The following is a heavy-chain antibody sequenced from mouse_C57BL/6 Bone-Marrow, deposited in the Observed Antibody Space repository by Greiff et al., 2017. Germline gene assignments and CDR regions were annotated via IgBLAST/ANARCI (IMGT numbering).Heavy chain of an antibody. CDR1: GYTFTSYW. J-gene: IGHJ1*03. CDR2: IYPSDSET. D-gene: IGHD2-1*01. Sequence: QVQLQQPGAELVRPGSSVKLSCKASGYTFTSYWMHWVKQRPIQGLEWIGNIYPSDSETHYNQKFKDKATLTVDKSSSTAYMQRSSLTSEDSAVYYGAREGYGNYGWYFDVGGRGTTVTVSA. V-gene: IGHV1-52*01. CDR3: AREGYGNYGWYFDV.